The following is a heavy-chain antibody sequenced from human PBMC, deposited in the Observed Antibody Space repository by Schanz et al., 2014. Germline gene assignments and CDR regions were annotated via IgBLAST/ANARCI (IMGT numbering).Heavy chain of an antibody. CDR1: GFSFSSYA. CDR3: ARGLIAAAGGAFDY. D-gene: IGHD6-13*01. V-gene: IGHV3-23*01. J-gene: IGHJ4*02. CDR2: FNDGGVNK. Sequence: EVQLLESGGGLVQPGGSLRLSCATSGFSFSSYAINWVRQAPGKGLEWVSSFNDGGVNKYYADSVRGRFTMSRDNSKNTLYLQMNSLRAGDAAVYYCARGLIAAAGGAFDYWGQGTLVAVSA.